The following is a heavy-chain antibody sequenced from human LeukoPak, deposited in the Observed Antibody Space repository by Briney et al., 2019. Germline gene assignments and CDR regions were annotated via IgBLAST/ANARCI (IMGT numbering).Heavy chain of an antibody. V-gene: IGHV3-15*01. J-gene: IGHJ4*02. Sequence: PGGSLRLSCAASGFTFSNAWMSWVRQAPGKGLEWVGRIKSKTDGGTTDYAAPVKGRFTISRDDSKNTLYLQMNSLKTEDTAVYHCTTDGGYSSSWYALIGTFDYWGQGTLVTVSS. CDR1: GFTFSNAW. CDR3: TTDGGYSSSWYALIGTFDY. CDR2: IKSKTDGGTT. D-gene: IGHD6-13*01.